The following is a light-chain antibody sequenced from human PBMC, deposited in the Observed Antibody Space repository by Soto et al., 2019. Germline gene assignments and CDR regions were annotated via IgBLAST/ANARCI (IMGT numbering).Light chain of an antibody. CDR1: QTSSNW. CDR3: PQLERYTST. Sequence: DFQMTQSPATLSASVGDRITITCRASQTSSNWLAWYQQKPGKAPKLLIYAASTLHSGVPSRFGCSGAGTVCTRPICSLQPEDVTTDGCPQLERYTSTFGGGTKVDI. J-gene: IGKJ4*01. CDR2: AAS. V-gene: IGKV1-5*01.